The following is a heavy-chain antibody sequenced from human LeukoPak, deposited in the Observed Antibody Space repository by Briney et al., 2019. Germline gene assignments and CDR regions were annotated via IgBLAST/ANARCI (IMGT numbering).Heavy chain of an antibody. V-gene: IGHV1-8*01. J-gene: IGHJ5*02. CDR3: ASTNYGYSSEGLWFDP. Sequence: ASVKVSCKASGYTFTSYGINWVRQATGQGLEWMGWMNPNSGNTGYAQKFQGRVTMTRNTSISTAYMELSSLRSEDTAVYYCASTNYGYSSEGLWFDPWGQGTLVTVSS. CDR1: GYTFTSYG. D-gene: IGHD6-25*01. CDR2: MNPNSGNT.